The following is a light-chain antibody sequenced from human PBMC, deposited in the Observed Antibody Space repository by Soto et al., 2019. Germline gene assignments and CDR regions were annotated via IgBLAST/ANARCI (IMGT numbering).Light chain of an antibody. CDR1: SSDVGGYNY. V-gene: IGLV2-14*03. CDR2: DVS. J-gene: IGLJ2*01. CDR3: GSYTSSISLV. Sequence: QSVLTQPASVSGSPGQSITISCTGTSSDVGGYNYVSWYQQHPGTAPKLMIYDVSNRSSGVSNRFSGSKSGNSASLTISGLQAEDEADYYCGSYTSSISLVFGGGTKLTVL.